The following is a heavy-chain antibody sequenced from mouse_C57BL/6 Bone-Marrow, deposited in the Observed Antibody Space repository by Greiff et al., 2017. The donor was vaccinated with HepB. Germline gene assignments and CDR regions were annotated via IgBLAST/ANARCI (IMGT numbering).Heavy chain of an antibody. CDR3: ARERYYGYFDY. V-gene: IGHV7-1*01. J-gene: IGHJ2*01. Sequence: EVQLVESGGGLVQSGRSLRLSCATSGFTFSDFYMEWVRQAPGKGLEWIAASRNKANDYTTEYSASVKGRFIVSRDTSQSILYLQMNALRAEDTAIYYCARERYYGYFDYWGQGTTLTVSS. D-gene: IGHD1-1*01. CDR1: GFTFSDFY. CDR2: SRNKANDYTT.